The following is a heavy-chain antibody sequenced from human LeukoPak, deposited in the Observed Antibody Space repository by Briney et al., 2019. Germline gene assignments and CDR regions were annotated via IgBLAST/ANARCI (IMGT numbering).Heavy chain of an antibody. CDR2: ISSSSSYI. D-gene: IGHD6-13*01. CDR1: GFTFSSYS. V-gene: IGHV3-21*01. J-gene: IGHJ3*02. CDR3: ASGSSSRLSAFDI. Sequence: GGSLRLSCAASGFTFSSYSMNWVRQAPGKGLEWVSSISSSSSYIYYADPVKGRFTISRDNAKNSLYLQMNSLRAEDTAVYYCASGSSSRLSAFDIWGQGTMVTVSS.